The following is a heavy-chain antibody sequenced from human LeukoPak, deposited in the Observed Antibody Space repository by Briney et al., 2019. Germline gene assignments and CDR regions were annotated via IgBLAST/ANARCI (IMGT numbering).Heavy chain of an antibody. Sequence: GGSLRLSCAASEFTFSSYWMHWVRQGPGKGLVWVSCISTDGSSTDYADSVKGRFTISRENAKNTLYLQMNSLSAEDTAVYYCARTRTLPIAGGFDTWGQGSLVTVSS. V-gene: IGHV3-74*01. J-gene: IGHJ5*02. CDR2: ISTDGSST. D-gene: IGHD3-16*01. CDR1: EFTFSSYW. CDR3: ARTRTLPIAGGFDT.